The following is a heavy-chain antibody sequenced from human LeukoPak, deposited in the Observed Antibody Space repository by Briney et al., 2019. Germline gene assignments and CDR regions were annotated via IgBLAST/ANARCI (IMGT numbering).Heavy chain of an antibody. Sequence: SVKVSCKASGGTFSSYAISWVRQAPGQGLEWMGRIIPIFGTANYAQKFQGRVTITTDESTSTAYMELSSLRSEDTAVYYCARVEYSGYNRRKNIDHWGQGTLVTVSS. CDR1: GGTFSSYA. V-gene: IGHV1-69*05. D-gene: IGHD5-12*01. CDR3: ARVEYSGYNRRKNIDH. J-gene: IGHJ4*02. CDR2: IIPIFGTA.